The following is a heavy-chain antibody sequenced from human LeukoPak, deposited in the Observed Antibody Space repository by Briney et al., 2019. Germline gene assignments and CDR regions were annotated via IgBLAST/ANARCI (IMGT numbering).Heavy chain of an antibody. CDR1: GYTFTSYG. V-gene: IGHV1-18*04. Sequence: ASVKVSCKASGYTFTSYGITWVRQAPGQGLEWMGWISSYNGNTNYAQKFQGRVTMTRNTSISTAYMELSSLRSEDTAVYYCARAWSGGDCWGQGTLVTVSS. D-gene: IGHD3-3*01. CDR2: ISSYNGNT. J-gene: IGHJ4*02. CDR3: ARAWSGGDC.